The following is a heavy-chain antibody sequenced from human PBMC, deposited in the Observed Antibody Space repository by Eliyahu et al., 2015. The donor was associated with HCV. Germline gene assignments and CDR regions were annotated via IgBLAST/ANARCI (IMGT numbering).Heavy chain of an antibody. CDR1: GYTFTSYY. J-gene: IGHJ4*02. V-gene: IGHV1-46*01. CDR2: XNPSGGST. Sequence: QVQLVQSGAEVRKPGASXXVSCKASGYTFTSYYIHWGRQAPGQGLEWMGXXNPSGGSTSFVXKFQGRVTMTRDTSTSTVYMELSSLRSEDTAVYYCARGGTAAGTPPFYWGQGTLVTVSS. CDR3: ARGGTAAGTPPFY. D-gene: IGHD6-13*01.